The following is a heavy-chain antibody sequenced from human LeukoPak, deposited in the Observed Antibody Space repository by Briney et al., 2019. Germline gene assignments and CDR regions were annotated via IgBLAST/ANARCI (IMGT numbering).Heavy chain of an antibody. J-gene: IGHJ6*02. CDR1: GFTFSSYG. V-gene: IGHV3-33*01. CDR3: QVFAQRYGMDV. D-gene: IGHD3-10*02. Sequence: GGSLRLSCAASGFTFSSYGMHWVRQAPGKGLEWVAVIWYDGSNKYYADSVKGRFTISRDNSKNTLYLQMNSLRAEDTAVYYGQVFAQRYGMDVWGQGTTVTVSS. CDR2: IWYDGSNK.